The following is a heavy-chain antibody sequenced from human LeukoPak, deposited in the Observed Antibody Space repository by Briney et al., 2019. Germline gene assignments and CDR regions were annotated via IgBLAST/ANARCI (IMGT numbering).Heavy chain of an antibody. V-gene: IGHV3-21*01. Sequence: GGSLRLSCAASGFTFSSYSMNWVRQAPGKGLEWVSSISSSSSYIYCADPVKGRFTISRDNAKNSLYLQMNSLRAEDTAVFYCASTYWGGDSKFLYGMDVWGQGTPVPVSS. CDR1: GFTFSSYS. CDR3: ASTYWGGDSKFLYGMDV. J-gene: IGHJ6*02. CDR2: ISSSSSYI. D-gene: IGHD2-21*02.